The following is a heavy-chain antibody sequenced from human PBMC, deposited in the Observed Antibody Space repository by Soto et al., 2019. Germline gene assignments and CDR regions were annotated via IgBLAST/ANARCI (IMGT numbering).Heavy chain of an antibody. V-gene: IGHV3-7*01. Sequence: EVQLVESGGGLVQPGGSLRLSCAASGFTFSSYWMSWVRQAPGKGLEWVANIKQDGSEKYYVDSVKGRFTISRDNAKNSLYLQMNSLRAEETAVYYCASHLSFGDYVFYWGQGTLVTVSS. CDR3: ASHLSFGDYVFY. J-gene: IGHJ4*02. CDR2: IKQDGSEK. D-gene: IGHD4-17*01. CDR1: GFTFSSYW.